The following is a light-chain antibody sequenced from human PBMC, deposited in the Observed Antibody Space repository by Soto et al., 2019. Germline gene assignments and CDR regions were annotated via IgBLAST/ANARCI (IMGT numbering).Light chain of an antibody. CDR3: QQRSHWPFT. CDR2: DAS. Sequence: EIVLTQSPATLSLSPGERATLSCRASQSVSSSLAWFQKKPGQAPRLLIYDASNRATGIPARFSGGGSGTDFTLTISSLEPEDFAVYYCQQRSHWPFTFGPGTKVEIK. J-gene: IGKJ3*01. V-gene: IGKV3-11*01. CDR1: QSVSSS.